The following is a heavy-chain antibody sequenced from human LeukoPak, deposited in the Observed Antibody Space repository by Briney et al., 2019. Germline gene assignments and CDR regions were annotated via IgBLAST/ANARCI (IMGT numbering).Heavy chain of an antibody. J-gene: IGHJ3*02. V-gene: IGHV4-4*08. CDR2: LYNSGST. Sequence: SETLSLTCTVSGGSISSYYWSWMRQPPGKGLEWIGHLYNSGSTNYNPSLQSRVTISVDTSKNQFSLRLSSVTAADTAVYYCARDLRYYDFWTGYYSDAFDIWGQGTMVTVSS. CDR1: GGSISSYY. CDR3: ARDLRYYDFWTGYYSDAFDI. D-gene: IGHD3-3*01.